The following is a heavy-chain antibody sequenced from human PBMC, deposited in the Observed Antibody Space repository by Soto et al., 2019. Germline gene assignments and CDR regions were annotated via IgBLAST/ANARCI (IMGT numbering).Heavy chain of an antibody. CDR2: IYYSGST. J-gene: IGHJ6*02. CDR3: ARDHVGSGYQTTYYYYGMDV. D-gene: IGHD3-22*01. CDR1: GGPISSGDYY. V-gene: IGHV4-30-4*01. Sequence: QVQLQESGPGLVKPSQTLSLTCTVSGGPISSGDYYWSWIRQPPGKGLEWIGYIYYSGSTYYNPSLKSRVTISVDTSKNQFSLKLSSVTAADTAVYYCARDHVGSGYQTTYYYYGMDVWGQGTTVTVSS.